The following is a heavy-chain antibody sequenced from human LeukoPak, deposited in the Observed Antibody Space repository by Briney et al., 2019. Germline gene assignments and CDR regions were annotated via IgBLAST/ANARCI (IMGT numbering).Heavy chain of an antibody. Sequence: GESLKISCKGSGYSFTSYWIGWVGQMPGKGLEWMGIIYPGDSDTRYSPSFQGQVTISADKSISTAYLQWSSLKASDTAMYYCARHTFAGYSSGWENWFDPWGQGTLVTVSS. CDR2: IYPGDSDT. V-gene: IGHV5-51*01. J-gene: IGHJ5*02. CDR1: GYSFTSYW. CDR3: ARHTFAGYSSGWENWFDP. D-gene: IGHD6-19*01.